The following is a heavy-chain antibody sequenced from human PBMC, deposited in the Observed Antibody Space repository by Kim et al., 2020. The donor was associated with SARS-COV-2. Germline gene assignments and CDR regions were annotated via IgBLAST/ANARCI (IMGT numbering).Heavy chain of an antibody. CDR3: AKDRTYDFWRGIYMDV. J-gene: IGHJ6*03. CDR2: ITWNSATT. V-gene: IGHV3-9*01. Sequence: GGSLRLPCAASGFTFGDYAMHWVRQAPGKGLEWVSGITWNSATTAYADSVKGRFTISRDNAKNSLSLQMNSLRPEDTALYYCAKDRTYDFWRGIYMDVWGKGTTVTVSS. D-gene: IGHD3-3*01. CDR1: GFTFGDYA.